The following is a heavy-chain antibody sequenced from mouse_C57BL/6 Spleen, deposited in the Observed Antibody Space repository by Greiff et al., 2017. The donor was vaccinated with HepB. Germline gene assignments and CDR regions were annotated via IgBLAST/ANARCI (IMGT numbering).Heavy chain of an antibody. J-gene: IGHJ2*01. D-gene: IGHD2-3*01. Sequence: QVQLQQPGAELVRPGTSVKLSCKASGYTFTSYWMHWVKQRPRQGLEWIGVIDPSDSYTNYNQKFKGKATLTVDTSSSTAYMQLSSLTSEDSAVYYCARSMMVSDYWGQGTTLTVSS. V-gene: IGHV1-59*01. CDR2: IDPSDSYT. CDR1: GYTFTSYW. CDR3: ARSMMVSDY.